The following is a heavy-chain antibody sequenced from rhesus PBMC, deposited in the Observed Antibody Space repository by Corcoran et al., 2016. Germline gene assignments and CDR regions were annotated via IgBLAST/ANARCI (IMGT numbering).Heavy chain of an antibody. Sequence: QLPLPESVPGLVKPSETLSVTCSVSGGSISSLYWSWIRPAPGKGLEWIGYLYGSGRSTNYNPSLKSRVTLSVDTSKNQLSRKLSSVTAADTAGDYCASDTVFQFWGQGALVTVSS. J-gene: IGHJ1*01. CDR1: GGSISSLY. V-gene: IGHV4-169*02. D-gene: IGHD4-29*01. CDR3: ASDTVFQF. CDR2: LYGSGRST.